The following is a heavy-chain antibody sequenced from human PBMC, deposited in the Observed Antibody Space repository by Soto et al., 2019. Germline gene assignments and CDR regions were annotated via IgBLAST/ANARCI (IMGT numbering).Heavy chain of an antibody. CDR2: ISGSGGST. CDR1: GFTFSNYA. D-gene: IGHD6-19*01. Sequence: EVQLLESGGGLVQPGGSLRLSCAASGFTFSNYAMNWVRQAPGKGLEWVSVISGSGGSTYYADSVKGRFTISRDNSKNTLYRQMNSLRAEDTAVYYCARSSSGWYCDYWGQGTLVTVSS. CDR3: ARSSSGWYCDY. J-gene: IGHJ4*02. V-gene: IGHV3-23*01.